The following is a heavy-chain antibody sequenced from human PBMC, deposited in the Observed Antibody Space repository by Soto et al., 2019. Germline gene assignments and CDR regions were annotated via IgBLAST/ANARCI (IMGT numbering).Heavy chain of an antibody. D-gene: IGHD5-18*01. CDR3: AHRCGYSYGRNAFDI. Sequence: QITLKESGPTLVKPTQTLTLTCTFSGFSLSTSGVGVGWIRQPPGKALEWLALIYWDDDKRYSPSLKSRLTITKDTSKNQVVLTMTIMDPVDTATYYGAHRCGYSYGRNAFDIWGQGTMVTVSS. CDR1: GFSLSTSGVG. CDR2: IYWDDDK. V-gene: IGHV2-5*02. J-gene: IGHJ3*02.